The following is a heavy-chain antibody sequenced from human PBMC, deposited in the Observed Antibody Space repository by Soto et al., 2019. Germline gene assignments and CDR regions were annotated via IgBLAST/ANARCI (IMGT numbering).Heavy chain of an antibody. V-gene: IGHV1-3*01. D-gene: IGHD6-13*01. CDR1: GYTFTSYA. CDR2: INAGNGNT. Sequence: ASVKVSCKASGYTFTSYAMHWVRQAPGQRLEWMGWINAGNGNTKYSQKFQGRVTITRDTSASTAYMELSSLRSEDTAVYYCARGYSSSWDDYFDYWGQGTLVTVSS. J-gene: IGHJ4*02. CDR3: ARGYSSSWDDYFDY.